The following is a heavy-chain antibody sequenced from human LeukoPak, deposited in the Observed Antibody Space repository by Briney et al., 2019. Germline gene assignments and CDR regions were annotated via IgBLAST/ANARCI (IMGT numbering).Heavy chain of an antibody. CDR3: AREDATPYYYHGMDV. V-gene: IGHV4-4*07. J-gene: IGHJ6*02. CDR2: IYTSGST. CDR1: GGSISSYY. Sequence: SETLSLTCTVSGGSISSYYWSWIRQPAGKGLEWIGRIYTSGSTNFNPSLKSRVTMSVDTSKNQFSLKLSSVTAADTAVYYCAREDATPYYYHGMDVWGQGTTVTVSS.